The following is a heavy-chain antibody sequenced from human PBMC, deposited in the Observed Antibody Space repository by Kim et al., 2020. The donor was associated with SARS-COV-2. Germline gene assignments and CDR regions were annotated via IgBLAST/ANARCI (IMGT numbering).Heavy chain of an antibody. CDR2: IIPIFGTA. Sequence: SVKVSCKASGGTFSSYAISWVRQAPGQGLEWMGGIIPIFGTANYAQKFQGRVTITADESTSTAYMELSSLRSEDTAVYYCARVGGGGLDWFDPWGQGTLVTVSS. J-gene: IGHJ5*02. CDR1: GGTFSSYA. D-gene: IGHD2-21*01. V-gene: IGHV1-69*13. CDR3: ARVGGGGLDWFDP.